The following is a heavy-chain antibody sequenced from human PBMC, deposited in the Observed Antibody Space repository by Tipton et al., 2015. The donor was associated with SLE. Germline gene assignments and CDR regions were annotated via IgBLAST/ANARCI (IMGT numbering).Heavy chain of an antibody. V-gene: IGHV3-64*04. D-gene: IGHD6-13*01. J-gene: IGHJ4*02. Sequence: SLRLSCSASGFTFSSYAMHWVRQAPGKGLEYVSAISSNGGSTYYADSVKGRFTISRDNAKNSLFLQVNSLRAEDTGVYYCARDHHDGSRIDYWGQGTLVTVSS. CDR1: GFTFSSYA. CDR2: ISSNGGST. CDR3: ARDHHDGSRIDY.